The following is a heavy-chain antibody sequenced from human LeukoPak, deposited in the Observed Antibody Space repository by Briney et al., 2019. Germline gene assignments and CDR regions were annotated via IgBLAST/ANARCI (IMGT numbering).Heavy chain of an antibody. CDR1: GGTFSSYA. CDR2: IIPIFGTA. D-gene: IGHD6-13*01. J-gene: IGHJ4*02. V-gene: IGHV1-69*01. CDR3: ARAGIPIAAAGISFDY. Sequence: SVTVSCKASGGTFSSYAISWVRQAPGQGLEWMGGIIPIFGTANYAQKFQGRVTITADESTSTAYMELSSLRSEDTAVYYCARAGIPIAAAGISFDYWGQGTLVTVSS.